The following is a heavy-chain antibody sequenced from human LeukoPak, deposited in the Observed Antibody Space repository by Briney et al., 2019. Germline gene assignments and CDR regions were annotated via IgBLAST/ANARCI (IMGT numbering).Heavy chain of an antibody. Sequence: SETLSLTCAVYGGSFSGYYWSWIRQPPGKGLEWIGEINHSGSTNYNPSLKSRVTISVDTSKNQFSLKLSSVTAADTAVYYCARDGLRYFDWSRRDNWFDPWGQGTLVTVSS. D-gene: IGHD3-9*01. V-gene: IGHV4-34*01. J-gene: IGHJ5*02. CDR2: INHSGST. CDR1: GGSFSGYY. CDR3: ARDGLRYFDWSRRDNWFDP.